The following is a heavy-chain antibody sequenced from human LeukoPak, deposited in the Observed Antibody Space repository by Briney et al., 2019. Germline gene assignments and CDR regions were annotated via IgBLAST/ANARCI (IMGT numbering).Heavy chain of an antibody. Sequence: GESLKISCKGSGYSFTSYWIGWVRQMPGKGLEWIGIIYPGDSDTRYSPSFQGQVTISADKSISTAYLQWSSLKASDTAMYYCARRVGYYYDSSGYYEPHFDYWGQGTLVTVSS. V-gene: IGHV5-51*01. CDR2: IYPGDSDT. CDR3: ARRVGYYYDSSGYYEPHFDY. D-gene: IGHD3-22*01. CDR1: GYSFTSYW. J-gene: IGHJ4*02.